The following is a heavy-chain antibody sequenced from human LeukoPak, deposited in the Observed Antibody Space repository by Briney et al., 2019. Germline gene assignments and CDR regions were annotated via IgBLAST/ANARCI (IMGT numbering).Heavy chain of an antibody. V-gene: IGHV3-23*01. CDR3: ARKDVLTGYYDN. CDR1: GFTFSSSA. J-gene: IGHJ4*02. D-gene: IGHD3-9*01. Sequence: GGSLRLSCAASGFTFSSSAVRWVRQAPGKGLEWVSSISSSGGSTYYADSVKGRFAVSRDISKNTLYLQMNSLRAEDTALYFCARKDVLTGYYDNGGQGTLVTVSS. CDR2: ISSSGGST.